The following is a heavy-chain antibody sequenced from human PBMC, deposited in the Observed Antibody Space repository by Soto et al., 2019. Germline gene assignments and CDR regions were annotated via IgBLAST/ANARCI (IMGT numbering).Heavy chain of an antibody. J-gene: IGHJ6*02. CDR3: ARHGDAVVVPAAIGYYYYGMDV. CDR2: IDPSDSYT. V-gene: IGHV5-10-1*01. Sequence: PGEALKISCTGSGYSFTSYWISWLRQMPGKGLACMGVIDPSDSYTNYSPSFQGHVTISADKSISTAYLQWSSLKASDTAMYYCARHGDAVVVPAAIGYYYYGMDVWGQGTTVTVSS. D-gene: IGHD2-2*02. CDR1: GYSFTSYW.